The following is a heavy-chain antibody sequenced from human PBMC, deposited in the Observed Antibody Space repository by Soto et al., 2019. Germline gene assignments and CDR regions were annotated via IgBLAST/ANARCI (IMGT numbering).Heavy chain of an antibody. D-gene: IGHD2-21*02. CDR1: GGSSSSHS. CDR3: ATYDVGTIIQDY. Sequence: QVQLQQWGAGLLKPSETLSLTCAISGGSSSSHSKSWVRQPLGKGLEWIGEIHHDGSTNYNPSLKSRVTISGDTSKNHFSLELSSVTAADTAVYYCATYDVGTIIQDYWGQGTLVTVSS. V-gene: IGHV4-34*01. J-gene: IGHJ4*02. CDR2: IHHDGST.